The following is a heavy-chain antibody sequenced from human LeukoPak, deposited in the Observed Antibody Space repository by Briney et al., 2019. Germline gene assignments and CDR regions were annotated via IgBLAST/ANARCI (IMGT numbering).Heavy chain of an antibody. CDR1: GYTFTSYG. Sequence: GASVKVSCKASGYTFTSYGISWVRQAPGQGLEWMGWISAYNGNTNYAQKLQGRVTMTTDTSTSTAYMELRSLRSDDTAVYYCARVVRYGDYYYGMDVWGQGTTVTVSS. CDR2: ISAYNGNT. D-gene: IGHD1-1*01. J-gene: IGHJ6*02. CDR3: ARVVRYGDYYYGMDV. V-gene: IGHV1-18*01.